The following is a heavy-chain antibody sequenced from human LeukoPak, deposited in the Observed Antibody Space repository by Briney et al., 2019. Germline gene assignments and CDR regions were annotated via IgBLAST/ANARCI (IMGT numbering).Heavy chain of an antibody. J-gene: IGHJ4*02. D-gene: IGHD3-10*01. V-gene: IGHV3-72*01. CDR3: ARATVRGVINN. CDR2: IRKKDKSYTT. CDR1: GFTFSDYL. Sequence: PGGSLRLSCAASGFTFSDYLMDWVRQAPGKGLEWVGRIRKKDKSYTTQYAPSVEGRFTISRDDSKSSLYLQMNSLKAEDTAVYYCARATVRGVINNWGQGTLVTVSS.